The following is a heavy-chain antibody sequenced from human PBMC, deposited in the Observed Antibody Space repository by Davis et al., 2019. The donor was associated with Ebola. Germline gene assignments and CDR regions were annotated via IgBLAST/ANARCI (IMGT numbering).Heavy chain of an antibody. D-gene: IGHD3-22*01. V-gene: IGHV3-21*04. J-gene: IGHJ4*02. CDR3: AKRDSSGYCYD. CDR1: GFTFSSYS. CDR2: ISSSSSYI. Sequence: GASLKISCAASGFTFSSYSMNWVRQAPGKGLEWVSSISSSSSYIYYADSVKGRFTISRDNAKNSLYLQMNSLRAEDTAVYFCAKRDSSGYCYDWGQGTLVTVSS.